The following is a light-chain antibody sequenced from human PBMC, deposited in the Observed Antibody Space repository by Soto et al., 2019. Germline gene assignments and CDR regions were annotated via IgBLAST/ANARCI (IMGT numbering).Light chain of an antibody. J-gene: IGKJ4*01. CDR3: QQFSSYPLT. CDR1: QSVSSN. CDR2: DAS. Sequence: SAAAVSVSTGERATLSCRASQSVSSNLAWYQQKPGQAPRLLIYDASSRATGIPDRFSGGGSGTDFTLTISRLEPEDFAVYYCQQFSSYPLTFGGGTKVDI. V-gene: IGKV3-20*01.